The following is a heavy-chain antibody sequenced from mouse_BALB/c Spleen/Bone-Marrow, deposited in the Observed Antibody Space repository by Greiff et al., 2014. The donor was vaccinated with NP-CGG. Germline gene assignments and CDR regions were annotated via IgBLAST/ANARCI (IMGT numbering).Heavy chain of an antibody. CDR3: ARRWFAY. Sequence: EVKLVESGGGLVKPGGSLKLSCAASGFTFSDYYMYWVRQTPEKRLEWVATISDGGSYTYYPDSVKGRFTISRDNAKNNLYLQMSSLKSEDTGMYYCARRWFAYWGQGTLVTVSA. J-gene: IGHJ3*01. CDR2: ISDGGSYT. CDR1: GFTFSDYY. V-gene: IGHV5-4*02.